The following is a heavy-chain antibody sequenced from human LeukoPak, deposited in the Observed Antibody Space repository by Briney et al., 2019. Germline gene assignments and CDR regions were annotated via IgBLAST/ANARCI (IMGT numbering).Heavy chain of an antibody. J-gene: IGHJ1*01. CDR3: AKNSPKPAGTYFQH. CDR2: ITTSGAT. CDR1: GFTFSSYT. V-gene: IGHV3-23*01. Sequence: GGSLRLSCAASGFTFSSYTMTWVRLAPAPGKGLEWVSTITTSGATYYADSVKGRFTISRDNSKNTLYLQMNSLRAEDTAVYYCAKNSPKPAGTYFQHCGQGTLVTVSS. D-gene: IGHD2-2*01.